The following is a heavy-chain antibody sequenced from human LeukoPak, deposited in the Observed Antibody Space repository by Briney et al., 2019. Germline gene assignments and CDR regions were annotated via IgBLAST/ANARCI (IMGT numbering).Heavy chain of an antibody. CDR1: GYTFTNYA. CDR2: INPNSGGT. V-gene: IGHV1-2*02. D-gene: IGHD3-9*01. CDR3: ARGYYDILTGAIGY. Sequence: GASVKVSCKASGYTFTNYAMNWVRQAPGQGLEWMGWINPNSGGTNYAQKFQGRVTMTRDTSISTAYMELSRLRSDDTAVYYCARGYYDILTGAIGYWGQGTLVTVSS. J-gene: IGHJ4*02.